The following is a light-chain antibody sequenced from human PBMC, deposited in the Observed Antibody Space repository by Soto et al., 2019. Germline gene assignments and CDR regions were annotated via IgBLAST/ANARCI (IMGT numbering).Light chain of an antibody. CDR3: QQYNNWPMT. J-gene: IGKJ1*01. CDR1: QSVSSN. Sequence: EIVMTQSPATLSVSPGERATLSCRASQSVSSNLAWYQQKPGQAPRLLIYDASTRATGLPARFSGSGSGTEFTLTISSLQSEDFVVYYCQQYNNWPMTFGQGTKVEIK. V-gene: IGKV3-15*01. CDR2: DAS.